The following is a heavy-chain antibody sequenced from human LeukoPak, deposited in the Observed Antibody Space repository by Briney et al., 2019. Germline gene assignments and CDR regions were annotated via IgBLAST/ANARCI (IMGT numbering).Heavy chain of an antibody. CDR3: ATSWGGTIDYYYGMDV. V-gene: IGHV4-34*01. Sequence: SETLSLTCAVYGGSFSGYYWSWIRQPPGKGLEWIGEINHSGSTNYNPSLKSRVTISVDTSKNQFSLKLSSVTAADTAVYYCATSWGGTIDYYYGMDVWGQGTTVTVSS. J-gene: IGHJ6*02. CDR1: GGSFSGYY. CDR2: INHSGST. D-gene: IGHD1-7*01.